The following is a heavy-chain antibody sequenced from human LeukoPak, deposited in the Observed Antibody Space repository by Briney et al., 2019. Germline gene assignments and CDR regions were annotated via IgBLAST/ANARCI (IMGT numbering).Heavy chain of an antibody. CDR1: GFTFSSYW. CDR2: IKQDGSEK. V-gene: IGHV3-7*01. D-gene: IGHD6-6*01. J-gene: IGHJ4*02. Sequence: GGSLRLSCAASGFTFSSYWMSWVRQAPGKGLEWVANIKQDGSEKYYVDSVKGRFTISRDNAKNSLFLQMNSLRVEDTAVYYCGRGSDYKYTSSSVAYWGQGTLVTVSS. CDR3: GRGSDYKYTSSSVAY.